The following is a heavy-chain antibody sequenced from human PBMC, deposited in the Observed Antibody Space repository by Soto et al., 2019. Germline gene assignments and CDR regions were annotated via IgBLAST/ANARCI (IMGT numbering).Heavy chain of an antibody. D-gene: IGHD6-13*01. Sequence: ASVKVSCKASGYTFTSYAMHWVRQAPRQRLEWMGWINAGNGNTKYSQKFQGRVTITRDTSASTAYMELSSLRSEDTAVYYCARDAWVSSWARLGTPRYYYGMDVWGQGTTVTVSS. CDR1: GYTFTSYA. V-gene: IGHV1-3*01. CDR2: INAGNGNT. J-gene: IGHJ6*02. CDR3: ARDAWVSSWARLGTPRYYYGMDV.